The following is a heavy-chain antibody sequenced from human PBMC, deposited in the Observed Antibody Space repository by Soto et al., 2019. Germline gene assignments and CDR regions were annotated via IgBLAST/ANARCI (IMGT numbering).Heavy chain of an antibody. Sequence: EVQLLESGGGLVQPGGSLRLSCAASGFIFRSYAMNWVRQAPGKGLERVSGISGSGDSTYYADAVKGRFTISRDNSKNMLFLQMNSLRDDDGAVYYCAKAGVGGFRGWDTFNWFDSWGQGSLVTVSS. CDR2: ISGSGDST. V-gene: IGHV3-23*01. CDR3: AKAGVGGFRGWDTFNWFDS. J-gene: IGHJ5*01. CDR1: GFIFRSYA. D-gene: IGHD5-18*01.